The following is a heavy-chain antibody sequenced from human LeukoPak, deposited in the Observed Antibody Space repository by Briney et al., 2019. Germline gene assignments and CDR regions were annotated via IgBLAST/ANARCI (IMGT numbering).Heavy chain of an antibody. CDR1: GFTFSSYA. D-gene: IGHD3-22*01. J-gene: IGHJ6*03. Sequence: GGSLRLSCAASGFTFSSYAMHWVRQAPGKGLEWVSYISSSGSTIYYADSVKGRFTLSRDNFKNTLYLQMNSLRAEDTAVYYCAKGDSSGWSYYYYYIDVWGKGTTVTISS. CDR3: AKGDSSGWSYYYYYIDV. V-gene: IGHV3-48*01. CDR2: ISSSGSTI.